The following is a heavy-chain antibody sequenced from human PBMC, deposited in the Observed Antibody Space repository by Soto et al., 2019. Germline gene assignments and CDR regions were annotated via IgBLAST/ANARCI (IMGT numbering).Heavy chain of an antibody. J-gene: IGHJ4*02. D-gene: IGHD6-19*01. Sequence: EVQLLESGGGLVQPGGSLRLSCAASGFTFSNYAMSWVRQAPGEGLEWVSSISGSGDCPYYADSVKVRFIIARDNSRNTLYLQMNSLRAGDSAKYYCSKEGTSGLYYFDYWGQGTLVTVSS. CDR3: SKEGTSGLYYFDY. CDR1: GFTFSNYA. V-gene: IGHV3-23*01. CDR2: ISGSGDCP.